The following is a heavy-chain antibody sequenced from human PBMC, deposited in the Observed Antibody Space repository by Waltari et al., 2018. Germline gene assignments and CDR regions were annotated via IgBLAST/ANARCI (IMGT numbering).Heavy chain of an antibody. Sequence: EVQLVESGGGWVQPGGSLRLSCKASGFLFSNYEMNWVRQAPGKGLEWGSYISRSGKTTHNVDSVKGRFSISRDNGKNSLYLQMNSLRVEDTAVYFCATDHVRGWYPFENWGQGTLVTVSS. CDR1: GFLFSNYE. CDR2: ISRSGKTT. J-gene: IGHJ4*02. V-gene: IGHV3-48*03. D-gene: IGHD6-19*01. CDR3: ATDHVRGWYPFEN.